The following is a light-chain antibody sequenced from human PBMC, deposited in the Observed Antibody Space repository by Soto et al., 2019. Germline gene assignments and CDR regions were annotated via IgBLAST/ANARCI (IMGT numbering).Light chain of an antibody. CDR3: QQRGDRTRT. CDR1: QSVSNY. J-gene: IGKJ2*01. Sequence: EIVLTQSPAALSLSPGERATLSCRASQSVSNYLAWYQQRPGRAPRLLIYDASHRATGIPARFSGSGSGTDFTLTINSLEPEDFAVYYCQQRGDRTRTFGQGTKLEIK. CDR2: DAS. V-gene: IGKV3-11*01.